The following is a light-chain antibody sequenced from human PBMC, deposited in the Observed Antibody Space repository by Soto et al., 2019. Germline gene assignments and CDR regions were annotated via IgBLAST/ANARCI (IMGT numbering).Light chain of an antibody. CDR2: NDG. J-gene: IGLJ2*01. Sequence: SYELTQQPSVSLAPGETAKITCGGNNIGGKSVHWYQWKPGQAPTLLIYNDGDRPSGIPERFSGSNSGNMATLTVSRVEAGDDADYYCQVWGSNADPYVVFGGGTKLTVL. V-gene: IGLV3-21*04. CDR1: NIGGKS. CDR3: QVWGSNADPYVV.